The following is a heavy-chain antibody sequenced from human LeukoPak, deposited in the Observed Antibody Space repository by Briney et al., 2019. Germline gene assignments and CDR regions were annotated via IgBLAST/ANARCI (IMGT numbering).Heavy chain of an antibody. CDR1: GFTFSNYA. Sequence: PGRSLRLSCAASGFTFSNYAMNWVRQAPGKGLEWVSYISSSGSTIYYADSVKGRFTISRDNAKNSLYLQMNSLRAEDTAVYYCARDLMGSYYYGSGSYYKGPAFDIWGQGTMVTVSS. CDR3: ARDLMGSYYYGSGSYYKGPAFDI. J-gene: IGHJ3*02. V-gene: IGHV3-48*03. CDR2: ISSSGSTI. D-gene: IGHD3-10*01.